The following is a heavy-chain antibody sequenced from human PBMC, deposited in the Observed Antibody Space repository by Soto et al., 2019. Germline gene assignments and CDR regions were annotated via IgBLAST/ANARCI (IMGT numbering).Heavy chain of an antibody. J-gene: IGHJ4*02. D-gene: IGHD3-10*01. CDR1: GFNFGTYW. V-gene: IGHV3-7*03. CDR2: IIKDGSEQ. CDR3: ARDWGGLGY. Sequence: EVQLVESGGGLVQPGGSLRLSCAASGFNFGTYWMTWVRQAPGKGLEWVANIIKDGSEQSYVYSVKGRFTISRDNAKNSLYLEMNSLRVEDTAVYYCARDWGGLGYWGQGTLVTVSS.